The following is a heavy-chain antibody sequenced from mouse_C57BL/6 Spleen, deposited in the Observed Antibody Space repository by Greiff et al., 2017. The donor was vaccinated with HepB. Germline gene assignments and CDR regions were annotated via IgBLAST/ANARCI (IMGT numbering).Heavy chain of an antibody. CDR1: GFTFSDYG. D-gene: IGHD2-5*01. CDR2: ISSGSSTI. Sequence: DVKLVESGGGLVKPGGSLKLSCAASGFTFSDYGMHWVRQAPEKGLEWVAYISSGSSTIYYADTVKGRFTISRDNAKNTLFLQMNSLRSEDTAMYYCARDSNSSWFAYWGQGTLVTVSA. V-gene: IGHV5-17*01. CDR3: ARDSNSSWFAY. J-gene: IGHJ3*01.